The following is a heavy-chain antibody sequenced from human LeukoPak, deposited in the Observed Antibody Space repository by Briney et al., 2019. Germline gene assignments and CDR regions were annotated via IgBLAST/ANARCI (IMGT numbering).Heavy chain of an antibody. D-gene: IGHD4-17*01. CDR3: ARHVSAYGDYAYYFDY. J-gene: IGHJ4*02. Sequence: SETLSLTCTVSGGSISSYYWSWIRQPPGKGLEWIGYIYYSGSTNYNPSLKSRVTISVGTSKNQFSLKLSSVTAADTAVYYCARHVSAYGDYAYYFDYWGQGTLVTVSS. CDR1: GGSISSYY. CDR2: IYYSGST. V-gene: IGHV4-59*08.